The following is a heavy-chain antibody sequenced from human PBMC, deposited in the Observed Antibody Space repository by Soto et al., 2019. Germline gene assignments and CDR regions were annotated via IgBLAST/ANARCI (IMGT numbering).Heavy chain of an antibody. Sequence: QITLKESGPTLVKPTQTLTLTCTFSGFSFNTTGVGVGWIRQPPGKALEWLAIIYWDDDKRYSPSLKSRLTITKDTSKNQVVLTVTNMDPVDTATYFGAHRAVLCSGGTCYSHPFDSWGQGTLVTVSS. V-gene: IGHV2-5*02. D-gene: IGHD2-15*01. CDR2: IYWDDDK. CDR1: GFSFNTTGVG. J-gene: IGHJ4*02. CDR3: AHRAVLCSGGTCYSHPFDS.